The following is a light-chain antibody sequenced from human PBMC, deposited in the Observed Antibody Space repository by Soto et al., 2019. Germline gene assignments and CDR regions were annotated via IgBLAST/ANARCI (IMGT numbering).Light chain of an antibody. V-gene: IGKV3-20*01. CDR1: QSVSRNY. J-gene: IGKJ4*01. CDR2: GAS. CDR3: QHYDTSPPLT. Sequence: EIVLTQSPGTLSLSPGDRATLSCRASQSVSRNYLAWYQQKPGQAPGLLIYGASSRATGIPDRFSGSGFGTDFTLTISRLEPEDFAVYYCQHYDTSPPLTFGGGTKVEIK.